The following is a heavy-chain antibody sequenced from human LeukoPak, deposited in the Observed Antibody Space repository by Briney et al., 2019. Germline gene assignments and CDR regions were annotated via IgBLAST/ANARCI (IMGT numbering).Heavy chain of an antibody. J-gene: IGHJ3*02. CDR1: GFTFSSYS. D-gene: IGHD2-15*01. V-gene: IGHV3-21*01. CDR2: ISSSSSYI. Sequence: GGSLRLSCAASGFTFSSYSMNWVRQAPGKGLEWVSSISSSSSYIYYADSVKGRFTISRDNAKNSLYLQMNSLRAEDTAVYYCARDFVVVAANNAFDIWGQGTLVTVSS. CDR3: ARDFVVVAANNAFDI.